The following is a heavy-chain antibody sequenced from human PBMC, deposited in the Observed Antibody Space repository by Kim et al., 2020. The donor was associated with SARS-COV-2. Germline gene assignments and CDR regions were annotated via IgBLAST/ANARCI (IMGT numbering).Heavy chain of an antibody. Sequence: AQTFQGRVTRTRDTSTSTAYMERSSLRSDDTAVYYCARDNSAGSAWWFDPWGQGTLVTVSS. J-gene: IGHJ5*02. CDR3: ARDNSAGSAWWFDP. V-gene: IGHV1-46*01. D-gene: IGHD2-15*01.